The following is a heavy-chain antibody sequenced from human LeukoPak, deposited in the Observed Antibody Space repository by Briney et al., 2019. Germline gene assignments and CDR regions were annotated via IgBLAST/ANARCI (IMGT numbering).Heavy chain of an antibody. Sequence: GASVKVSCKASGYTFTSYGISWVRQAPGQGLEWMGGIIPIFGTANYAQKFQGRVTITTDESTSTAYMELSSLRSEDTAVYYCARGAESASGFFDYWGQGTLVTVSS. CDR1: GYTFTSYG. CDR3: ARGAESASGFFDY. V-gene: IGHV1-69*05. D-gene: IGHD3-10*01. J-gene: IGHJ4*02. CDR2: IIPIFGTA.